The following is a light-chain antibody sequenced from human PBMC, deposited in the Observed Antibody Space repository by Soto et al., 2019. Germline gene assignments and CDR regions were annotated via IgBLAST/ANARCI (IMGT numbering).Light chain of an antibody. V-gene: IGKV3-20*01. CDR2: GVS. J-gene: IGKJ1*01. CDR1: QSVNNNY. CDR3: QQYGSPWA. Sequence: EIVLTQSPGTLSLSPGERATLSCRASQSVNNNYLAWYQQKPGQAPRLLIYGVSIRAADIPDRFSGSGSGTDFTLNISRLEPEDFALYYCQQYGSPWAFGQGTKVEIK.